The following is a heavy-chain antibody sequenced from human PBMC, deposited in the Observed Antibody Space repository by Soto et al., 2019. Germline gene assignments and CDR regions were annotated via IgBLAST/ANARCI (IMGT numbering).Heavy chain of an antibody. D-gene: IGHD5-12*01. Sequence: EVHLVESGGGLVQPGGSLRLSCAASRFAVSDNYMSWVRQAPWKGLEFVSLIYSGGTTSYAGSVKGRFTISRDNSKNTLYLQMNNLRAEDTAVYYCATRTITLPHWGQGTLVTVSS. CDR2: IYSGGTT. CDR3: ATRTITLPH. J-gene: IGHJ4*02. V-gene: IGHV3-66*01. CDR1: RFAVSDNY.